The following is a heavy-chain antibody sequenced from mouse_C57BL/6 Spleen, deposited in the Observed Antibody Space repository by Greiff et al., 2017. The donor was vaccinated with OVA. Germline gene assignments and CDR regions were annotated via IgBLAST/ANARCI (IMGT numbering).Heavy chain of an antibody. V-gene: IGHV1-47*01. Sequence: VQLQQSGAELVTPGASVKMSCTASGYTFTTYPIEWMKQNHGKSLEWIGNFHPYNDDTKYNEKFKGQATFTVEYSSSTVYLMLSRLTSDESAVYDCATGTDCDYWGQGTTLTVSS. CDR3: ATGTDCDY. CDR2: FHPYNDDT. CDR1: GYTFTTYP. J-gene: IGHJ2*01. D-gene: IGHD3-3*01.